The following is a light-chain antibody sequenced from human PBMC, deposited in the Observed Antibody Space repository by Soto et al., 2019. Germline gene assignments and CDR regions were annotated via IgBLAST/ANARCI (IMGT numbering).Light chain of an antibody. CDR1: QSINSF. CDR3: QQYNNWWT. J-gene: IGKJ1*01. CDR2: AAS. Sequence: EIVLTQSPGTLSLSPGEGATLSCRASQSINSFLAWYQQRRGQAPRLLIYAASTRATGIPARFIGNGSGTEFTLTISSLQSEDFAVYYCQQYNNWWTFGQGTKVDIK. V-gene: IGKV3D-15*01.